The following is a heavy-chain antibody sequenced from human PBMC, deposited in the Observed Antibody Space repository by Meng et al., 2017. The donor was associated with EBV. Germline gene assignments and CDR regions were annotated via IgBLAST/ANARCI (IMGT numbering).Heavy chain of an antibody. Sequence: VQLVEAGAEVEKPGSSVKVSCKAAGGTFSSYAISWVRQAPGQGLEWMGGIIPIFGTANYAQKFQGRVTITADKSTSTAYMELSSLRSEDTAVYYCARAEIAAAGRLNYWGQGTLVTVSS. D-gene: IGHD6-13*01. J-gene: IGHJ4*02. CDR3: ARAEIAAAGRLNY. CDR1: GGTFSSYA. V-gene: IGHV1-69*06. CDR2: IIPIFGTA.